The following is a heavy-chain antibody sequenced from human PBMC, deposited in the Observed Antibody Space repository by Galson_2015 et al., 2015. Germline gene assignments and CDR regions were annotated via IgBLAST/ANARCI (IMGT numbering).Heavy chain of an antibody. CDR3: ASIPVVGATSIIDY. J-gene: IGHJ4*02. CDR1: GYTFTSYA. V-gene: IGHV1-3*01. Sequence: SVKVSCKASGYTFTSYAMHWVRQAPRQRLEWMGWINAGNGNTKYSQTFQGRVTITRDTSASTAYMELSSLRSEDTAVYYCASIPVVGATSIIDYSGQGTLVTVSS. CDR2: INAGNGNT. D-gene: IGHD1-26*01.